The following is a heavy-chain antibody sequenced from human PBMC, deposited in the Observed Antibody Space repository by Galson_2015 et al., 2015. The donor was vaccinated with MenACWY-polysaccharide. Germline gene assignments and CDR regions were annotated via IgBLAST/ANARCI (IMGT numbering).Heavy chain of an antibody. V-gene: IGHV4-31*03. D-gene: IGHD6-19*01. CDR3: ARENSGSGFGY. CDR2: IYYSGNT. Sequence: TLSLTCTVSGGSISSGGYYWSWIRQHPGKGLEWIGYIYYSGNTYYNPSLKSRLTISVDTSKNQFSLKLSSVTAADTAVYYCARENSGSGFGYWGQGTLVTVSS. CDR1: GGSISSGGYY. J-gene: IGHJ4*02.